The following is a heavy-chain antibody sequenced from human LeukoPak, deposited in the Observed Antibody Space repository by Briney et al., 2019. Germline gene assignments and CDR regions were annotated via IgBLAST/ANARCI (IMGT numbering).Heavy chain of an antibody. D-gene: IGHD5-12*01. V-gene: IGHV4-61*01. CDR2: IYYSGST. CDR3: ARVRSGYDTYYYYYYYMDV. J-gene: IGHJ6*03. Sequence: SETLSLTCTVSGYSISSGYYWSWIRQPPGKGLEWIGYIYYSGSTNYNPSLKSRVTISVDTSKNQFSLKLSSVTAADTAVYYCARVRSGYDTYYYYYYYMDVWGKGTTVTVSS. CDR1: GYSISSGYY.